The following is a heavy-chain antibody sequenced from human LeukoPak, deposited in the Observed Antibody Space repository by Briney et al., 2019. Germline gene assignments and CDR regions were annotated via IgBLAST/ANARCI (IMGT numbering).Heavy chain of an antibody. CDR3: ARDNSIDDRGWWFDP. J-gene: IGHJ5*02. D-gene: IGHD4-23*01. CDR2: ISPYNNNT. Sequence: ASVKVSCKASGYTFTSYAMNWVRQAPGQGLEWMGWISPYNNNTNHAQRLQGRVTMTTDTSTSTAYMELRSLRSDDTAVYFCARDNSIDDRGWWFDPWGQGTLVTVSS. CDR1: GYTFTSYA. V-gene: IGHV1-18*01.